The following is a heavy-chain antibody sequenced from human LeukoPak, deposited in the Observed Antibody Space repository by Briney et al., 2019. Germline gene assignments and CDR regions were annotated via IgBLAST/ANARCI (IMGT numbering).Heavy chain of an antibody. CDR3: ARAPGCGASYYLDY. V-gene: IGHV3-30*04. J-gene: IGHJ4*02. CDR1: GFTFSSYA. CDR2: ISYDGSNK. D-gene: IGHD3-10*01. Sequence: GGSLRLSCAASGFTFSSYAMHWVRQAPGKGQEWVAVISYDGSNKYYANSVKGRFTISRDNSKNTLYLQMNSLRAEDTAVYHCARAPGCGASYYLDYWGQGTLVTVSS.